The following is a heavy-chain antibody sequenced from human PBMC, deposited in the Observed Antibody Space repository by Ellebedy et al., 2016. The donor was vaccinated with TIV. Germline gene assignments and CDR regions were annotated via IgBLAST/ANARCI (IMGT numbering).Heavy chain of an antibody. CDR3: VKGAYPVPTVMAV. CDR2: VRSDGTTK. V-gene: IGHV3-30*02. CDR1: GFSVSG. Sequence: GESLKISCATSGFSVSGMHWVRQAPGQGLEWVAFVRSDGTTKYYMDSVKGRFTISRDGSKNTLDLQMNSLRTEDTGVYYCVKGAYPVPTVMAVWGQGTMVTVSS. J-gene: IGHJ6*02. D-gene: IGHD3-16*01.